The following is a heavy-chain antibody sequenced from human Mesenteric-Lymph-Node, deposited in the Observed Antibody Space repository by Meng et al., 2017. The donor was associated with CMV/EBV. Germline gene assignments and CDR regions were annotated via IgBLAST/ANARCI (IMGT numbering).Heavy chain of an antibody. V-gene: IGHV4-61*08. Sequence: QLQESGPGLGKPSETLSLTCIVSGVSVTSGAYHWSWIRQSPGKGLEWIGYIYGTGITIYNPSLKSRVTILLETSKNQFSLKLNSVTTADTAVYYCAKSRSSTPGIVDDWGQGTLVTVSS. CDR3: AKSRSSTPGIVDD. CDR2: IYGTGIT. CDR1: GVSVTSGAYH. J-gene: IGHJ4*02. D-gene: IGHD2/OR15-2a*01.